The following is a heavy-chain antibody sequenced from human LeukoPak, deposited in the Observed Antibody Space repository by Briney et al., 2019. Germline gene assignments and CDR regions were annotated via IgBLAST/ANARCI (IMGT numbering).Heavy chain of an antibody. Sequence: SETLSLTCAVSGGSISSSNWWSWVRQPPGKGLEWIGEIYHSGSTNYNPSLKSRVTISVDKSENQFSLKLSSVTAADTAVYYCTLGGRPDGFDYWGQGTLVTVSS. CDR1: GGSISSSNW. D-gene: IGHD2-15*01. CDR2: IYHSGST. J-gene: IGHJ4*02. V-gene: IGHV4-4*02. CDR3: TLGGRPDGFDY.